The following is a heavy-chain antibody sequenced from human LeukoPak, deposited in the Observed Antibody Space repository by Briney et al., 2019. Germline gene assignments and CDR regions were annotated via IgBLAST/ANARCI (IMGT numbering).Heavy chain of an antibody. J-gene: IGHJ4*02. CDR2: ISTYNSNA. Sequence: ASVKVSCKASGYSFTNYDINWVRQAPGQGLEWMGWISTYNSNANYVVQKLQGRVSMTTDTSTSTAYMELRSLRSDDTAVYYCATGRSYFDYWGQGTLVTVSS. CDR3: ATGRSYFDY. CDR1: GYSFTNYD. V-gene: IGHV1-18*01.